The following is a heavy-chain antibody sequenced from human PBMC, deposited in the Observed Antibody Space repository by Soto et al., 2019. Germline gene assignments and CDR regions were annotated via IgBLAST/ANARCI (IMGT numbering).Heavy chain of an antibody. CDR3: ARITGGYSSSWYNWFDP. J-gene: IGHJ5*02. V-gene: IGHV3-48*01. D-gene: IGHD6-13*01. CDR2: ISSSSSTI. Sequence: PGGSLRLSCAASGFTFSSYSMNWVRQAPGKGLEWVSYISSSSSTIYYADSVKGRFTISRDNAKNSLYLQMNSLRAEDTAVYYCARITGGYSSSWYNWFDPWGQGTLVTVSS. CDR1: GFTFSSYS.